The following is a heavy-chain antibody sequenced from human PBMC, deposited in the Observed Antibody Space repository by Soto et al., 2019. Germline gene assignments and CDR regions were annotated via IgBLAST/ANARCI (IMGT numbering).Heavy chain of an antibody. D-gene: IGHD6-19*01. Sequence: SDTLSLTCAVYGGSFSGYYWSCIRQLSGKGMEWIGEINHSGSTNYNPSLKRRVTISVDTSKNQFSLNLSPVTAADTAVYYCARVPHSSGWYSYYYGMDVWGQGTTVTVSS. J-gene: IGHJ6*02. CDR3: ARVPHSSGWYSYYYGMDV. CDR1: GGSFSGYY. V-gene: IGHV4-34*01. CDR2: INHSGST.